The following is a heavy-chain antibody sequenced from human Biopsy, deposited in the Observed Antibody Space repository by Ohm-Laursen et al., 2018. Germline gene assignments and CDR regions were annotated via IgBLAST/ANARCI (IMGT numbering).Heavy chain of an antibody. Sequence: GASVKVSCKASGHTLTGHYMHWVRQAPGQGLEWLGVIIAPSGTTNNAQRFQGRLSITADESATSVYMELSSLTSEDTAVYYCARTGTYYHDSSLYYFYGLDLWGQGSTVTVFS. CDR2: IIAPSGTT. V-gene: IGHV1-69*13. D-gene: IGHD3-22*01. CDR1: GHTLTGHY. J-gene: IGHJ6*02. CDR3: ARTGTYYHDSSLYYFYGLDL.